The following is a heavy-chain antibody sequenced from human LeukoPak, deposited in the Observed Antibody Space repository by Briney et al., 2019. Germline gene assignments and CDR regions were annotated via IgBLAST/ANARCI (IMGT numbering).Heavy chain of an antibody. Sequence: PSETLSLTCTVSGGSIGSSDSFWGWIRQPPGKGLEWIGSIYYSGTTYYNPSLKSRLTISVDTSKNQFSLKLSSVTAADTAVFYCARLTQDYYYYYMGVWGKGTTVTISS. CDR3: ARLTQDYYYYYMGV. CDR1: GGSIGSSDSF. J-gene: IGHJ6*03. V-gene: IGHV4-39*01. CDR2: IYYSGTT.